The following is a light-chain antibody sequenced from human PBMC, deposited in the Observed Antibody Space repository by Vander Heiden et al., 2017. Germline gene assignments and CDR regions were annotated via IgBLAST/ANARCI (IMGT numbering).Light chain of an antibody. CDR2: KGS. CDR1: QSLLYSDGYNY. CDR3: MQALQTPFT. V-gene: IGKV2-28*01. J-gene: IGKJ3*01. Sequence: DIVTTQSPLSLPFSPGEPASISCRSSQSLLYSDGYNYLGWYLQKPGQSPQLLIYKGSNRASGVPDRFSGSGSGTDFTLKISRVEAEDVGVYYCMQALQTPFTFGPGTKVDIK.